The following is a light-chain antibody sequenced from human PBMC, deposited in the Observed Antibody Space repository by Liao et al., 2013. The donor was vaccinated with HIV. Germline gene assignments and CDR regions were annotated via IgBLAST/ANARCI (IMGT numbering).Light chain of an antibody. CDR3: QVWDSNSDHPYV. Sequence: SYVLTQSPSVSVAPGKTATISCGGDSIGSKSVHWYQQKPGQAPVLVIYYDSDRPSGIPERFSGSNSGNTATLSISRVEAGDEADYYCQVWDSNSDHPYVFGTGTKVTVL. V-gene: IGLV3-21*01. J-gene: IGLJ1*01. CDR2: YDS. CDR1: SIGSKS.